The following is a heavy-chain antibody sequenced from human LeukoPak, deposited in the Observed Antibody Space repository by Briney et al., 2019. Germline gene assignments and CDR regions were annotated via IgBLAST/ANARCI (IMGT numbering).Heavy chain of an antibody. D-gene: IGHD3-3*01. Sequence: PGGSLRLSCAASGFTFSTYNMNWVRQAPGKGLQWVSSISSHNSYIYYADSVKGRFTISRDNAKNSLYLQMNSLRVEDTAVYYCAGDWSGYQYYFDSWGQGTLVTVSS. CDR1: GFTFSTYN. V-gene: IGHV3-21*01. J-gene: IGHJ4*02. CDR3: AGDWSGYQYYFDS. CDR2: ISSHNSYI.